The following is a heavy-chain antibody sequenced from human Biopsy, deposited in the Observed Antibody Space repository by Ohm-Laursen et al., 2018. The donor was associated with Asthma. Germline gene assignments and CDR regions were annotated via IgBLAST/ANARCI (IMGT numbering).Heavy chain of an antibody. J-gene: IGHJ3*02. D-gene: IGHD1-1*01. CDR3: VRDGTDDAFDI. V-gene: IGHV3-30*01. CDR2: ISKDASTQ. CDR1: GFSFGNFA. Sequence: LSLTCAASGFSFGNFAIHWVRQAPGKGLEWVGVISKDASTQDYADSVKGRFTMARDNSKNTLDLQMNSLREEDTAVYYCVRDGTDDAFDIWGQGTVVSVSS.